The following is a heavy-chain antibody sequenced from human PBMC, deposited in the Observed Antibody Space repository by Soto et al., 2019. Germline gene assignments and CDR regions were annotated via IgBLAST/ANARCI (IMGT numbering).Heavy chain of an antibody. CDR1: GGSITSDYSC. J-gene: IGHJ4*02. CDR2: IFDSGTT. D-gene: IGHD7-27*01. CDR3: ARGPSGDKVHY. V-gene: IGHV4-30-4*01. Sequence: SETLSLTCTVSGGSITSDYSCWSWIRQPPGEGLEWIGHIFDSGTTYTNPSLRSQVAISLDTSKNHFSLTLSSVTAADTAVYYCARGPSGDKVHYWGQGALVTISS.